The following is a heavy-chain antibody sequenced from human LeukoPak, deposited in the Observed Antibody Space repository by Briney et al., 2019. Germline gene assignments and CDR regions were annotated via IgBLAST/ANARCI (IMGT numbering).Heavy chain of an antibody. CDR1: GFTFSSYS. CDR2: IGSSSSYI. J-gene: IGHJ4*02. D-gene: IGHD5-18*01. Sequence: GGSLRLSCAASGFTFSSYSMNWVRQAPGKGLEWVSSIGSSSSYIYYADSVKGRFTISRDNAKNSLHLQMNSLRAEDTAVYYCTASTKHTAMVDYWGQGTLVTVSS. CDR3: TASTKHTAMVDY. V-gene: IGHV3-21*01.